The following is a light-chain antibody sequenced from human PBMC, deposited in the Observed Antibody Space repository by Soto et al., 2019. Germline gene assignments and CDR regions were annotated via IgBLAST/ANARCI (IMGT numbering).Light chain of an antibody. CDR3: EQYNSWPPLYT. V-gene: IGKV3-15*01. CDR2: GAS. J-gene: IGKJ2*01. Sequence: EIVMTQSPATLSVSPGEGATLSCRASQSVSHNLSWYQQKPGQAPRLLIYGASTRATGIPTRFSGSGSGTAFTLTISSLQSEYFSVYYCEQYNSWPPLYTFGQGTKLEIK. CDR1: QSVSHN.